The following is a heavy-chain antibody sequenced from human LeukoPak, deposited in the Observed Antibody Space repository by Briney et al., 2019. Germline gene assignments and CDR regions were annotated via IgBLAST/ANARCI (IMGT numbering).Heavy chain of an antibody. D-gene: IGHD5-24*01. V-gene: IGHV3-21*01. J-gene: IGHJ4*02. Sequence: GGSLRLSCAASGFTFSSYSMNWVRQAPGKGLEWVSSISSDSSYIYYIDSVKGRFTISRDNAKNSLYLQMNSLRAEDTAVYYCARDYKRFSDYWGRGSLVTVSS. CDR1: GFTFSSYS. CDR3: ARDYKRFSDY. CDR2: ISSDSSYI.